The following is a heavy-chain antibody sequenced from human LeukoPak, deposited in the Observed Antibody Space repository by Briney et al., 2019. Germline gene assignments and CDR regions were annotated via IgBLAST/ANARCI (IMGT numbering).Heavy chain of an antibody. Sequence: PSETLSLTCAVSGGSISSGGYYWSWIRQHPGKGLEWIVYIYYSGSTYYNPSLKSRVTISVDTSKNQFSLKLSSVTAADTAVYYCARGRDCSSTSCYFDYWGQGTLVTVSS. V-gene: IGHV4-31*11. CDR2: IYYSGST. CDR3: ARGRDCSSTSCYFDY. D-gene: IGHD2-2*01. J-gene: IGHJ4*02. CDR1: GGSISSGGYY.